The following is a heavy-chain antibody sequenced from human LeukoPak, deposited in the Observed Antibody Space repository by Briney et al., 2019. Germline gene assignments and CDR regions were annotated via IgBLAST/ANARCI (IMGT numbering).Heavy chain of an antibody. J-gene: IGHJ3*02. CDR1: GGSISSSRYY. D-gene: IGHD3-3*01. Sequence: PSETLSLTCTVCGGSISSSRYYWFGIREPPGKGLEWLGSIYYSGSTYYHPSLKSRVTISVDTSKNQYSLKLSSVTAADTAVYYCARDSFWSGYYSGVGAFDIWGQGTTGTVSS. CDR3: ARDSFWSGYYSGVGAFDI. CDR2: IYYSGST. V-gene: IGHV4-39*07.